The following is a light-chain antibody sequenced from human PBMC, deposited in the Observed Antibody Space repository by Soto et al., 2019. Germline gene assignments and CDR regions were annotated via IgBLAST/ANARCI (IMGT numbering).Light chain of an antibody. Sequence: EIVLTQSPATLSLSPGERATVSCRASQSVSSHLAWYQQKRGQAPRLLIYDASSRASGIPARFSGSGSGTDFTLTISRLEHEDFAVYYCQQGGNWPLTFGQGTRLEIK. J-gene: IGKJ5*01. CDR1: QSVSSH. CDR2: DAS. V-gene: IGKV3-11*01. CDR3: QQGGNWPLT.